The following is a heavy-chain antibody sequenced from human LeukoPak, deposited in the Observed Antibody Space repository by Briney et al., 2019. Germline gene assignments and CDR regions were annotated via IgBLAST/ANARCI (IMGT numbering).Heavy chain of an antibody. J-gene: IGHJ3*02. CDR1: AGSISSYC. Sequence: SETLSLTSTVSAGSISSYCWSWIRQPAGKGLDWIGRIYTSGITNYNPSHKSRVTISVDKSKNQFSLKLSSVTAADTAVYYCARVAVVTARNFDVGAFDIWGQGTMVTASS. D-gene: IGHD2-21*02. CDR3: ARVAVVTARNFDVGAFDI. CDR2: IYTSGIT. V-gene: IGHV4-4*07.